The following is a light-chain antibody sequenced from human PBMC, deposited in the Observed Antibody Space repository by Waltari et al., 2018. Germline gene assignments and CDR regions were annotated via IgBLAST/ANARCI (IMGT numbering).Light chain of an antibody. Sequence: YVLTQLPSVSVALGQTARIIWGGRNIGSKSVNWYQQKPGQAPVLGVYDDNDRPSGIPERFSGSNSGNTPTLTISRDEVGDEADYYCQVWDSSSDHVVFGGGTKLTVL. CDR1: NIGSKS. V-gene: IGLV3-21*02. CDR3: QVWDSSSDHVV. J-gene: IGLJ2*01. CDR2: DDN.